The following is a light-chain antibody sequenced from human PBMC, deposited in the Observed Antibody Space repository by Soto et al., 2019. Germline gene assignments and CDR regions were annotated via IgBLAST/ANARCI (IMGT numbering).Light chain of an antibody. Sequence: EIVMTQSPATLSVSPGERVTLSCRASQSVSSNLAWYQQKPGQAPRLLIYGASTRATGIPARFSGSGSGTDFTLTISSLQSEDFAVYYCQQHNNWPLTFGGGTKVEIK. V-gene: IGKV3-15*01. CDR2: GAS. CDR3: QQHNNWPLT. J-gene: IGKJ4*01. CDR1: QSVSSN.